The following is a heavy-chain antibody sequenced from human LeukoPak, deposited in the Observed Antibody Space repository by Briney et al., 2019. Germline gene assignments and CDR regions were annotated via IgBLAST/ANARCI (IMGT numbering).Heavy chain of an antibody. D-gene: IGHD3-10*01. V-gene: IGHV3-30*04. CDR2: ISYDGSNK. CDR3: ARDILWFGEVFDY. J-gene: IGHJ4*02. Sequence: PGGSLRLSCAASGFTFSSYAMHWVRQAPGKGLEWVAVISYDGSNKYYADSVKGRFTISRDNSKNTLYLQMNSLRAEDTAVYYCARDILWFGEVFDYWGQGTLVTVSS. CDR1: GFTFSSYA.